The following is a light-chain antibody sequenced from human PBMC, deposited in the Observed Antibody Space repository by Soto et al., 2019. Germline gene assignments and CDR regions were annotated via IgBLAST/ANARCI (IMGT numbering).Light chain of an antibody. CDR3: QQSYSTPFT. V-gene: IGKV1-39*01. J-gene: IGKJ3*01. Sequence: DIQMTQSPSSLSASVEDRFTITCRASQSISNYLNWYQQKPGKAPQLLIYAASGLQSGVPSRFSGSGSGTDFTLTISSLKPEDFATYYCQQSYSTPFTFGPGTKVDI. CDR1: QSISNY. CDR2: AAS.